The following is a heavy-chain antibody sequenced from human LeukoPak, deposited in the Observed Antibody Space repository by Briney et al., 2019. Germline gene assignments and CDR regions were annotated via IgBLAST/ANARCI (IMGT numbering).Heavy chain of an antibody. D-gene: IGHD6-6*01. CDR1: GGSFSGYY. CDR3: ARDSSSDENWFDP. Sequence: SETLSLTCAVYGGSFSGYYWSWIRQPPGKGLEWIGEINHSGSTNYNPSLKSRVTISVDTSKNQFSLKLSSVTAADTAVYYCARDSSSDENWFDPWGQGTLSPSPQ. CDR2: INHSGST. J-gene: IGHJ5*02. V-gene: IGHV4-34*01.